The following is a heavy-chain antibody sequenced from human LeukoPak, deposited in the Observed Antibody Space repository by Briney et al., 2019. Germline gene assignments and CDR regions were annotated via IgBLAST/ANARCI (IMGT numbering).Heavy chain of an antibody. V-gene: IGHV3-23*01. CDR2: ITGSGGST. CDR3: AKIPWLVSGFFDY. D-gene: IGHD6-19*01. J-gene: IGHJ4*02. CDR1: GFTFSSYG. Sequence: GGSLRLSCVASGFTFSSYGMSWVRQAPGKGLEWVSSITGSGGSTFYADSVKGRFTISRDNSKSTLYLQMNSLRAEDTAIYYCAKIPWLVSGFFDYWGQGTLVTVSS.